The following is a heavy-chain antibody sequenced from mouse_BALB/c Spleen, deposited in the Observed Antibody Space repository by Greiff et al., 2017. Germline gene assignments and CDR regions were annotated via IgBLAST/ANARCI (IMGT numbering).Heavy chain of an antibody. CDR3: ASTMIKNAMDY. V-gene: IGHV2-9*02. D-gene: IGHD2-4*01. CDR1: GFSLTSYG. J-gene: IGHJ4*01. Sequence: VQVVESGPGLVAASQSLSITCTVSGFSLTSYGVHWVRQPPGKGLEWLGVIWAGGSTNYNSALMSRLSISKDNSKSQVFLKMNSLQTDDTAMYYCASTMIKNAMDYWGQGTSVTVSS. CDR2: IWAGGST.